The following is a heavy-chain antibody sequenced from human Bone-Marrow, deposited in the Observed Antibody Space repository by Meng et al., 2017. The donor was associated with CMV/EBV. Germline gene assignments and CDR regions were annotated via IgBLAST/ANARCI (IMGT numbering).Heavy chain of an antibody. CDR2: INPNSGGT. Sequence: AQLVQSGRDCIKPGPSVNVPSKASGDSFNSYYLHWVRQAPGQGLEWMGWINPNSGGTNYAQKFQGRGTMTRHTSISTAYMELSRLRSDDTAVYYCARSWELNWFDPWGQGTLVTVSS. J-gene: IGHJ5*02. D-gene: IGHD1-26*01. V-gene: IGHV1-2*02. CDR1: GDSFNSYY. CDR3: ARSWELNWFDP.